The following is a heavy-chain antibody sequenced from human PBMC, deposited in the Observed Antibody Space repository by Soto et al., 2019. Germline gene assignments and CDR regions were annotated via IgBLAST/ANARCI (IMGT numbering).Heavy chain of an antibody. CDR1: GHSISSSGYY. V-gene: IGHV4-39*01. CDR3: ARLVAAGTRWFDP. J-gene: IGHJ5*02. Sequence: SETLSLTCTVSGHSISSSGYYWGWIRQPPGKRLEWIGSSYYSGSTYYNPSLKSRVTISVDTSKNQFSLKLSSVTAADTAVYYCARLVAAGTRWFDPWGQGTLFTVSS. D-gene: IGHD6-13*01. CDR2: SYYSGST.